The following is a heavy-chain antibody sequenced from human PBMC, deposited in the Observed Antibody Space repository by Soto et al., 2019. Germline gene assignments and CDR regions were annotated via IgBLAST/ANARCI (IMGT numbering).Heavy chain of an antibody. Sequence: GGSLRLSCAASGFTFSSCAMHWVRQAPGKGLEWVALISYDGSNKYYADSVKGRFTISRDNSKNTLYLQMNSLRAEDTAVYYCPRHFGYWGQGTLVTVSS. V-gene: IGHV3-30-3*01. J-gene: IGHJ4*02. CDR2: ISYDGSNK. CDR3: PRHFGY. CDR1: GFTFSSCA.